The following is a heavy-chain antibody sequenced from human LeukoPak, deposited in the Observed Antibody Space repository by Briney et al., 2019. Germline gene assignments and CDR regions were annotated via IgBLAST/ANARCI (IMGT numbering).Heavy chain of an antibody. CDR2: INGDGGTT. V-gene: IGHV3-74*03. CDR3: ARSNNYGFDY. J-gene: IGHJ4*02. D-gene: IGHD5-24*01. CDR1: GFTFSSYW. Sequence: GSLRLSCAASGFTFSSYWMHWVRQAPGKGLVWVSHINGDGGTTTYADSVKGRFTISRDNAKNTQYLQMNSLRAEDTAVFYCARSNNYGFDYWGQGTLVTVSS.